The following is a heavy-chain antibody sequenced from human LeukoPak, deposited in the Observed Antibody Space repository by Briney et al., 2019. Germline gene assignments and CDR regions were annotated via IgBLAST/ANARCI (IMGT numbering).Heavy chain of an antibody. D-gene: IGHD6-19*01. J-gene: IGHJ4*02. CDR1: GFTFSSYA. CDR2: ISYDGSNK. V-gene: IGHV3-30-3*01. Sequence: GGSLRLSCVASGFTFSSYAMHWVRQAPGKGLEWVALISYDGSNKYYADSVKGRFTISRDNSKNTLYLQMNSLRAEDTAVYYCARGGVYSSGSYYLYYFDYWGRGTLVTVSS. CDR3: ARGGVYSSGSYYLYYFDY.